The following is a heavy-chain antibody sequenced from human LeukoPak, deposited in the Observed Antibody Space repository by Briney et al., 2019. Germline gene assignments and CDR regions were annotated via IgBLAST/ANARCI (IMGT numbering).Heavy chain of an antibody. CDR3: AREMGVVTAHGIDV. Sequence: SETLSLTCIVSGVSISSISSNNYHWGWIRQPPGKGLEWIGSIYYSGSTYYNPSLKSRVTISVDTSKNQSSLKLSSVTAADTALYYCAREMGVVTAHGIDVWGQGTTVTVSS. J-gene: IGHJ6*02. D-gene: IGHD4-23*01. CDR1: GVSISSISSNNYH. CDR2: IYYSGST. V-gene: IGHV4-39*02.